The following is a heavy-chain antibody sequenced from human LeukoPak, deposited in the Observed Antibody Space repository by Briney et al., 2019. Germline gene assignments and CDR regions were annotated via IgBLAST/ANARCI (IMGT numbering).Heavy chain of an antibody. CDR3: ARQQWLRVWDY. J-gene: IGHJ4*02. V-gene: IGHV4-34*01. Sequence: SGTLSLTCAVYGGSFSGYYWSWIRQPPGKGLEWIGEINHSGSTNYNPSLKSRVTISVDTSKNQFSLKLSSVTAADTAVYYCARQQWLRVWDYWGQGTLVTVSS. CDR2: INHSGST. CDR1: GGSFSGYY. D-gene: IGHD6-19*01.